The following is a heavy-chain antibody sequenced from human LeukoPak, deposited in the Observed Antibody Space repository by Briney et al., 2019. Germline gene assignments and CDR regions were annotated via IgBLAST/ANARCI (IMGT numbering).Heavy chain of an antibody. V-gene: IGHV4-59*01. J-gene: IGHJ4*02. CDR2: IYYSGST. Sequence: SETLSLTCTVSGGSISSYYWSWIRQPPGKGLEWIGYIYYSGSTNYNPSLKSRVTISVDTSKNQFSLKLSSVTAADTAVYYCARDRLPGWTTSFDSWGQGILVTVSS. CDR3: ARDRLPGWTTSFDS. D-gene: IGHD2-2*01. CDR1: GGSISSYY.